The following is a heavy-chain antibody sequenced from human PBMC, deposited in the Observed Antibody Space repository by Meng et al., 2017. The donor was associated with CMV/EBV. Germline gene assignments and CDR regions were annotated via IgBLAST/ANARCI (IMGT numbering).Heavy chain of an antibody. CDR2: INPNSGGT. CDR1: GYTFTGYY. J-gene: IGHJ4*02. V-gene: IGHV1-2*02. D-gene: IGHD2-2*01. Sequence: ASVKVSCKASGYTFTGYYMHWVRQAPGQGLEWMGWINPNSGGTNYAQKLQGRVTMTRDTSISTAYMELSRLRSDDTAVYYCASDSHCSSTSCPLDYWGQGTLVTVSS. CDR3: ASDSHCSSTSCPLDY.